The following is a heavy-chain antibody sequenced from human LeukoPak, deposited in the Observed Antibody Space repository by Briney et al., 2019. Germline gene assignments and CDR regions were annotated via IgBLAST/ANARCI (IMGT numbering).Heavy chain of an antibody. D-gene: IGHD2-2*01. CDR3: ARGYLGYCSSTSCVERGYNWFDP. V-gene: IGHV4-39*07. CDR2: IYYSGST. CDR1: GGSISSRSYY. Sequence: SETLSLTCTVSGGSISSRSYYWGWIRQPPGKGLEWIGSIYYSGSTNYNPSLKSRVTISVDTSKNQFSLKLSSVTAADAAVYYCARGYLGYCSSTSCVERGYNWFDPWGQGTLVTVSS. J-gene: IGHJ5*02.